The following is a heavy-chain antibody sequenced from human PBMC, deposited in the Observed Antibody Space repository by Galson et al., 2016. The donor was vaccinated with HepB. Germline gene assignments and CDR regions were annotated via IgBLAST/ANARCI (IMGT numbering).Heavy chain of an antibody. J-gene: IGHJ4*02. V-gene: IGHV3-48*02. D-gene: IGHD6-13*01. CDR1: GFTFRTFS. Sequence: SLRLSCAASGFTFRTFSMDWVRQAPGKGLEWVSYISGDSETIYYADSVKGRFTISRDNAKSSLNLQMNALRDEDTAVYYCARGLYSSSFDLWGQGTPVTVS. CDR2: ISGDSETI. CDR3: ARGLYSSSFDL.